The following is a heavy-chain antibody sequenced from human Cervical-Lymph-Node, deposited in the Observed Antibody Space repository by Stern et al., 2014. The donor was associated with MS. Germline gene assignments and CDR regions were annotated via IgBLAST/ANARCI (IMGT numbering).Heavy chain of an antibody. CDR2: IGYDGSNK. J-gene: IGHJ4*02. D-gene: IGHD6-6*01. Sequence: VQLVESGGGVVQPGRSLRLSCAASGFTFSSYGMHWVRQAPGKGLEWVAVIGYDGSNKYYADSVKGRFTISRDNSKNTLYLQMNSLRAEDTAVYYCARPQSIRSSSFDYWGQGTLVTVSS. V-gene: IGHV3-33*01. CDR1: GFTFSSYG. CDR3: ARPQSIRSSSFDY.